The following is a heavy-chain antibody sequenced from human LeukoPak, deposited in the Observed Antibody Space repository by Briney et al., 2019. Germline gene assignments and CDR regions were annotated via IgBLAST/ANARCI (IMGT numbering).Heavy chain of an antibody. V-gene: IGHV3-21*01. CDR1: GFTFSSYS. CDR3: ARGSLEWLLYNWFDP. Sequence: GGSLRLSCAASGFTFSSYSMNRVRQAPGKGLEWVSSISSSSSYIYYADSVKGRFTISRDNAKNSLYLQMNSLRAEDTAVYYCARGSLEWLLYNWFDPWGQGTLVTVSS. D-gene: IGHD3-3*01. CDR2: ISSSSSYI. J-gene: IGHJ5*02.